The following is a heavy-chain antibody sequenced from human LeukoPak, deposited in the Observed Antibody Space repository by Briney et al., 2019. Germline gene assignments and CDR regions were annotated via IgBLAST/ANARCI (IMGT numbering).Heavy chain of an antibody. CDR2: ISSSSSTI. J-gene: IGHJ6*03. CDR1: GFTFSSYS. V-gene: IGHV3-48*04. Sequence: GGSLRLSCAASGFTFSSYSMNWVRQAPGKGLEWVSYISSSSSTIYYADSVKGRFTISRDNAKNSLYLQMNSLRAEDTAVYYCAREEAYYYYIDVWGKGNNVNVSS. CDR3: AREEAYYYYIDV.